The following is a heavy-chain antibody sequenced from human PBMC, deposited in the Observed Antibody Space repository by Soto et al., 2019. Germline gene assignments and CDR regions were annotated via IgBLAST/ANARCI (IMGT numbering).Heavy chain of an antibody. J-gene: IGHJ4*02. CDR3: ARGGESVTEY. CDR1: GYTFIWYT. V-gene: IGHV1-3*01. Sequence: QVQLVQSGAEVRKPGASVKVSCKASGYTFIWYTIHWVRQAPGQRPEWMGSLDPNKGNTEYSQNFQGRVTFTRDTAANTIYLELSGLRPEDTAGYYCARGGESVTEYWGQGTRVTVSS. CDR2: LDPNKGNT. D-gene: IGHD4-17*01.